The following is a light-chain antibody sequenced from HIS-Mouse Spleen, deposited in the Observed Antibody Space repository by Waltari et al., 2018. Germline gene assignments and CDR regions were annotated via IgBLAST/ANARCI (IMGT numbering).Light chain of an antibody. J-gene: IGLJ2*01. CDR1: SSDVGGYNY. CDR3: SSYTSSSTSVV. CDR2: DVS. Sequence: QSALTQPASVSGSPGQSITISCTGTSSDVGGYNYVSWYQQHPGKAPKLRIYDVSIRPAGVSNRFSGSKSGNTASLTISGLQAEDEADYYCSSYTSSSTSVVFGGGTKLTVL. V-gene: IGLV2-14*03.